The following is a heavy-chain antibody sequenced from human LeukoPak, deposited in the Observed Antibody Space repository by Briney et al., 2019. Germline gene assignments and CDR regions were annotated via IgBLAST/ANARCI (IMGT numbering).Heavy chain of an antibody. J-gene: IGHJ4*02. V-gene: IGHV5-10-1*01. CDR3: ARASAASWYYFDY. D-gene: IGHD6-13*01. CDR1: GGTFSSYA. Sequence: ASVNVSCKASGGTFSSYAISWVRQMPGKGLEWMGKIDPSDSYTKYSPSFQGQVIVSADKSISTAYLQWSSLKASDTAMYFCARASAASWYYFDYWGQGTLVTVSS. CDR2: IDPSDSYT.